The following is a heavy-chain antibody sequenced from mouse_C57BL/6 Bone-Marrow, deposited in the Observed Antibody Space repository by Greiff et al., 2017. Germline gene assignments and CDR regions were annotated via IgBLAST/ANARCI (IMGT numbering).Heavy chain of an antibody. CDR1: GYAFSSSW. J-gene: IGHJ2*01. CDR3: ARDGDYGSSYEGDY. Sequence: VQLQQSGPELVKPGASVKISCKASGYAFSSSWMNWVKQRPGKGLEWIGRIYPGDGDTNYNGKFKGKATLTADKSSSTAYMQLSSLTSEDSAVYFCARDGDYGSSYEGDYWGQGTTLTVSS. CDR2: IYPGDGDT. D-gene: IGHD1-1*01. V-gene: IGHV1-82*01.